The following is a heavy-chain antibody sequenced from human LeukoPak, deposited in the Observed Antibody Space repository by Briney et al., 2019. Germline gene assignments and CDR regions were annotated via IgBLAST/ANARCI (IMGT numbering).Heavy chain of an antibody. Sequence: ASVKVSCKASGYTFTGYYMHWVRQAPGQGPEWMGRINPNSGGTNYAQKFQGRVTMTRDTSISTAYMELSRLRSDDTAVYYCARSAVRGVSDAFDIWGQGTMVTVSS. D-gene: IGHD3-10*01. J-gene: IGHJ3*02. CDR1: GYTFTGYY. CDR2: INPNSGGT. V-gene: IGHV1-2*06. CDR3: ARSAVRGVSDAFDI.